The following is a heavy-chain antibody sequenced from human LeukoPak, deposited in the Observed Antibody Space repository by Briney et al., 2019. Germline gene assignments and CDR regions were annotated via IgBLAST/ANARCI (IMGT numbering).Heavy chain of an antibody. CDR3: AREGYDSSGYYFGFDY. CDR2: ISAYNGNT. CDR1: GYTFTGYY. J-gene: IGHJ4*02. Sequence: ASVKVSCKASGYTFTGYYMHWVRQAPGQGLEWMGWISAYNGNTNYAQKLQGRVTMTTDTSTSTAYMELRSLRSDDTAVYYCAREGYDSSGYYFGFDYWGQGTLVTVSS. D-gene: IGHD3-22*01. V-gene: IGHV1-18*04.